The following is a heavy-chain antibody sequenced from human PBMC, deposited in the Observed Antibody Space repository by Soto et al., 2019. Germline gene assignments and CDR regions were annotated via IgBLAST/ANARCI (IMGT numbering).Heavy chain of an antibody. CDR1: GGSISSYY. CDR2: IYYSGST. V-gene: IGHV4-59*12. CDR3: ATVPDY. J-gene: IGHJ4*02. Sequence: PSETLSLTCTVSGGSISSYYWSWIRQPPGKGLEWIGYIYYSGSTYYNPSLKSRVTISVDRSKNQFSLKLSSVTAADTAVYYCATVPDYWGQGTLVTVSS.